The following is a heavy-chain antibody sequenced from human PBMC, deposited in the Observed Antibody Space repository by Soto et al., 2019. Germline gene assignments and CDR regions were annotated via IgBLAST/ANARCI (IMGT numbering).Heavy chain of an antibody. CDR3: ARAYLGRLPRRADYYYAMDV. Sequence: EVQLVESGGGSVQPGESLRLSCAASGFSFRDYDMHWVRQRKGKGLEWVSALGAARDPYYVGSVKGRFSVSRDNAQNSLFLQMNNLRVYDTAVYFCARAYLGRLPRRADYYYAMDVWGRATTVTVSS. J-gene: IGHJ6*02. CDR2: LGAARDP. CDR1: GFSFRDYD. D-gene: IGHD1-26*01. V-gene: IGHV3-13*05.